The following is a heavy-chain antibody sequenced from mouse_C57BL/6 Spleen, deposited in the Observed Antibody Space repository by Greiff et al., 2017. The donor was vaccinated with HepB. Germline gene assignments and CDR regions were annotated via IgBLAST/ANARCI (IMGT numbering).Heavy chain of an antibody. Sequence: EVKLVESGGGLVQPGGSLKLSCAASGFTFSDYGMAWVRQAPRKGLEWVAFISNLACSIYYADTVTGRFTISRENAKNTLYLQMSSLRSEDTAMYYCARRDYDSWYFDVWGTGTTVTVSS. V-gene: IGHV5-15*01. CDR1: GFTFSDYG. CDR2: ISNLACSI. J-gene: IGHJ1*03. CDR3: ARRDYDSWYFDV. D-gene: IGHD2-4*01.